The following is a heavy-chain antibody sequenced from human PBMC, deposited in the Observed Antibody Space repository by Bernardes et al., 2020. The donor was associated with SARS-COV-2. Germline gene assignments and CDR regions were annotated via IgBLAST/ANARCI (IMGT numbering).Heavy chain of an antibody. CDR3: ARDLGYCTNGICSP. V-gene: IGHV3-74*01. Sequence: GGSPRLSCAASGFTFSSHWMHWGRQPPGKGPGWVLRIYADGSSTNYADSVKGRFTISRDNAKNTLYLQMNSLRDDDTAVYYCARDLGYCTNGICSPWGQGTLVTVSS. CDR1: GFTFSSHW. D-gene: IGHD2-8*01. CDR2: IYADGSST. J-gene: IGHJ4*02.